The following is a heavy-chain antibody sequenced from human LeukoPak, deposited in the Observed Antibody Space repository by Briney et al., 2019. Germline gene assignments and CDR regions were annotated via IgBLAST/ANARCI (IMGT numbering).Heavy chain of an antibody. J-gene: IGHJ4*02. CDR3: ASRGYGGNLRGFDY. Sequence: SVKVSCKASGGTFSSYTISWVRQAPGQGLEWMGRIIPILGIENYAQTFQGRVTITADKSTSTAYMELSSLRSEDTAVYYCASRGYGGNLRGFDYWGQGTLVTVSS. D-gene: IGHD4-23*01. CDR2: IIPILGIE. CDR1: GGTFSSYT. V-gene: IGHV1-69*02.